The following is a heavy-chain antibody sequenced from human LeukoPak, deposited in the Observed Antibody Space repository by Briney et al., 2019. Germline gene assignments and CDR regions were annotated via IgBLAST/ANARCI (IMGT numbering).Heavy chain of an antibody. CDR3: ARGANWGSNAFDI. CDR1: GFTFSTDL. V-gene: IGHV3-74*01. Sequence: PGGSLRLSCAASGFTFSTDLMHWVRQAPGKGLVWVSRLSGDGSTTSYADSVKGRFTISRDSAKNTLYLQMNSLRAEDTAVYYCARGANWGSNAFDIWGQGTMVTVSS. D-gene: IGHD7-27*01. CDR2: LSGDGSTT. J-gene: IGHJ3*02.